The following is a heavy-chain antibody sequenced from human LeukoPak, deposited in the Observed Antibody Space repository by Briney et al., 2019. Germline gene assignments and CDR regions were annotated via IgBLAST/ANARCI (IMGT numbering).Heavy chain of an antibody. D-gene: IGHD3-9*01. CDR1: GYTFTGYY. Sequence: ASVKVSCKASGYTFTGYYMHWVRQAPGQGLEWTGWINPNSGGTNYAQKFQGRVTMTRDTSISTAYMELSRLRSDDTAVYYCASTAYDILTGYYIGYFDYWGQGTLVTVSS. V-gene: IGHV1-2*02. CDR3: ASTAYDILTGYYIGYFDY. CDR2: INPNSGGT. J-gene: IGHJ4*02.